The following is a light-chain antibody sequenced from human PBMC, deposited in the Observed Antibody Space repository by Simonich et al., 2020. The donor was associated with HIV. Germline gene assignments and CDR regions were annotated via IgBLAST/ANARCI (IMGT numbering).Light chain of an antibody. Sequence: QSALTQPASVSGSPGQSITISCTGTSSDVGGYTYVSWYQQHPGKAPKHMIYDVSKRPSGFSNRFSGSKSGNTASLTIAGLQAEDEADYYCSSYTSSSTWVFGGGTKLTVL. CDR3: SSYTSSSTWV. CDR2: DVS. J-gene: IGLJ3*02. V-gene: IGLV2-14*01. CDR1: SSDVGGYTY.